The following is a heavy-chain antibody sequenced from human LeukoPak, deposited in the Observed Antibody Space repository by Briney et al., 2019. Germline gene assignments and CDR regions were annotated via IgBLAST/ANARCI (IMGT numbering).Heavy chain of an antibody. D-gene: IGHD3-3*01. V-gene: IGHV4-39*07. CDR1: GGSISSSSYY. CDR2: IYYSGIT. Sequence: SETLSLTCTVSGGSISSSSYYWGWIRQPPGKGLEWIGSIYYSGITHYNPSLRSRVAISVDTSKNQFSPTLSSVTAADTAVYYCARISTYYDFWSGYYTTWYFDYWGQGTLVTVSS. J-gene: IGHJ4*02. CDR3: ARISTYYDFWSGYYTTWYFDY.